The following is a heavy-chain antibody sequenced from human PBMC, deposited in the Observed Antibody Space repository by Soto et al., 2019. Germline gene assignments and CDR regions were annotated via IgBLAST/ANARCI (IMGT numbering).Heavy chain of an antibody. CDR3: VRDSYCSSTSCYDGY. D-gene: IGHD2-2*01. CDR2: VSYDESEV. V-gene: IGHV3-30*03. CDR1: GFTFSDYG. J-gene: IGHJ4*02. Sequence: QVQLVESGGGVVQPGRSLRLSCAASGFTFSDYGMHWVRQAPGKGLEWVAVVSYDESEVYYAESVKGRFTISRDNSKNTIYLQMTGLRREDTAVYYCVRDSYCSSTSCYDGYGGQGTLVTVSS.